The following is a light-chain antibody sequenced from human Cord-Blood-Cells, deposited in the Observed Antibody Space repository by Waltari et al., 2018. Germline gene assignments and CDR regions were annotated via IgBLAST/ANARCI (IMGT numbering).Light chain of an antibody. V-gene: IGLV2-11*01. Sequence: QSALTQPRSVSGSPGQSVTIPCTGTSSDVGGYNYVSWYQQHPDKAPKLMIYDVSKRPSGVPDRFSGSKSGNTASLTISGLQAEDEADYYCCSYAGNYTWVFGGGTKLTVL. CDR3: CSYAGNYTWV. J-gene: IGLJ3*02. CDR1: SSDVGGYNY. CDR2: DVS.